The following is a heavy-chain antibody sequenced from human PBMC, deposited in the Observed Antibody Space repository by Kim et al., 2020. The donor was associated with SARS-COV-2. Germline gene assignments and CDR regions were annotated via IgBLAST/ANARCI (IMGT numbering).Heavy chain of an antibody. J-gene: IGHJ3*02. CDR2: IIPIFGTA. CDR3: ARGDSGSYYRSDAFDI. V-gene: IGHV1-69*13. D-gene: IGHD1-26*01. CDR1: GGTFSSYA. Sequence: SVKVSCKASGGTFSSYAISWVRQAPGQGLEWMGGIIPIFGTANYAQKFQGRVTITADESTSTAYMELSSLRSEDTAVYYCARGDSGSYYRSDAFDIWGQGTMVTVSS.